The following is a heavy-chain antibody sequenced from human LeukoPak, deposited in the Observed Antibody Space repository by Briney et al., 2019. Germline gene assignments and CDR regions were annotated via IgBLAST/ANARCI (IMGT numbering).Heavy chain of an antibody. Sequence: GGSLRLSCAASGITVTNNYMSWVRQAPGKGLECVANIKQDGTEKYYLDSVKGRFTISRDNAKNSLYLQMNSLRVGDTAVYYCGRGWAVDFWGQGTLVTVSS. CDR1: GITVTNNY. V-gene: IGHV3-7*01. J-gene: IGHJ4*02. CDR2: IKQDGTEK. D-gene: IGHD5-24*01. CDR3: GRGWAVDF.